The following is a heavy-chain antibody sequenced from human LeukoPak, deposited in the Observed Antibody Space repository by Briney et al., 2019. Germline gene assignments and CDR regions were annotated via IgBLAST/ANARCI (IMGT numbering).Heavy chain of an antibody. CDR1: GGSLSGYY. V-gene: IGHV4-34*01. J-gene: IGHJ5*02. Sequence: PSETLSLTCAVYGGSLSGYYWSWIRQPPGKGLEWIGEIHHSGSTNYNPSLKSRVTISVDTSKNQFSLNLSSVTAADTAVYHCARVGQPIAAAETGGNWFDPWGRGTLVTVSS. CDR3: ARVGQPIAAAETGGNWFDP. CDR2: IHHSGST. D-gene: IGHD6-13*01.